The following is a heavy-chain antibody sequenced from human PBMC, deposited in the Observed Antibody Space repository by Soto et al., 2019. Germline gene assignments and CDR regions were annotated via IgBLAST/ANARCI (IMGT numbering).Heavy chain of an antibody. CDR1: GYTFTSYG. D-gene: IGHD5-18*01. J-gene: IGHJ6*02. V-gene: IGHV1-18*01. Sequence: GASVKVSCKASGYTFTSYGISWVRQAPGQGLEWMGWISAYNGNTNYAQKLQGRVTMTTDTSTSTAYMELRSLRSDDTAVYYCARGKKDTAMVKGYYGMDVWGQGTTVTVSS. CDR2: ISAYNGNT. CDR3: ARGKKDTAMVKGYYGMDV.